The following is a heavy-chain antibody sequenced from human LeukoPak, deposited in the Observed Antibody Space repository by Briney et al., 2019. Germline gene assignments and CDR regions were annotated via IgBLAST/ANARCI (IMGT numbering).Heavy chain of an antibody. CDR3: ARDRIAAGGFGMDV. J-gene: IGHJ6*02. V-gene: IGHV3-21*01. CDR1: GFTFSSYS. CDR2: ISSSSCYI. D-gene: IGHD6-13*01. Sequence: GGSLRLSCAASGFTFSSYSMNWVRQAPGKGLEWASSISSSSCYIYYADSVKGRFTISRDNAKNSLCLQMNSLRAEDTAVYYCARDRIAAGGFGMDVWGQGTTVTVSS.